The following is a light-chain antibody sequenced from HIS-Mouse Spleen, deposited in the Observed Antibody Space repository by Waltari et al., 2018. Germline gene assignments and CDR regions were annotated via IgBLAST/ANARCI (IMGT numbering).Light chain of an antibody. V-gene: IGLV1-47*01. CDR2: RNN. CDR3: AAWDDSLSGNWV. Sequence: QSVLTQPPSASGTPGQRVTISCSGSSSNIGSNHVSWYQQLPGTAPNLLIYRNNQRPSGVPDRFSGSKSGTSASLAISGLRSEDEADYYCAAWDDSLSGNWVFGGGTKLTVL. J-gene: IGLJ3*02. CDR1: SSNIGSNH.